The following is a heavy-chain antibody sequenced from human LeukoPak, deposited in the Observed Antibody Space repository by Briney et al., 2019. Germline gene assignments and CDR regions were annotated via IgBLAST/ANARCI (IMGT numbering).Heavy chain of an antibody. J-gene: IGHJ4*02. V-gene: IGHV1-18*04. D-gene: IGHD6-13*01. CDR1: GYTFTSYG. CDR3: ARDGSSSWYTS. Sequence: ASVKVSCKASGYTFTSYGISWVRQAPGQGLEWMGWIQPYSGNTNYAQKLQGRVTMTTDTSTSTAYMDLRSLRSDDTAVYYRARDGSSSWYTSWGQGTLVTVSS. CDR2: IQPYSGNT.